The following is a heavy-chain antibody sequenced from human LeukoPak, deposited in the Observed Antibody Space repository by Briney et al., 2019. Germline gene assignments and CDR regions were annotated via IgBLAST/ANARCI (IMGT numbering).Heavy chain of an antibody. CDR1: GYSFTSYW. V-gene: IGHV5-51*01. J-gene: IGHJ4*02. D-gene: IGHD3-22*01. CDR3: ARLRDYYDASGYYWGD. Sequence: GESLKISCKGSGYSFTSYWIGWVRQMPGKGLEWMGIIYPGDSDTRYSPSFQGQVTISADKSISTAYLHWSSLKASDTAMYYCARLRDYYDASGYYWGDWGQGTLVTVSS. CDR2: IYPGDSDT.